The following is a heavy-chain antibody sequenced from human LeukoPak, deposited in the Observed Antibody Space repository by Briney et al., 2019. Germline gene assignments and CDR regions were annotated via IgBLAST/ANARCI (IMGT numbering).Heavy chain of an antibody. CDR2: INPNSGGT. CDR1: GYTFTGYY. J-gene: IGHJ4*02. V-gene: IGHV1-2*02. CDR3: AKPFSGYDYRY. D-gene: IGHD5-12*01. Sequence: ASVKVSCKASGYTFTGYYMHWVRQAPGQGLEWMGWINPNSGGTNYAQKFQGRITMTRDTSISTAYMELSSLRSEDTAVYYCAKPFSGYDYRYWGQGTLVTVSS.